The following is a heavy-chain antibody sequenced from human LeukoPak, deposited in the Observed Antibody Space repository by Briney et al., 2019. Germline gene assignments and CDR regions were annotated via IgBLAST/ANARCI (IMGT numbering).Heavy chain of an antibody. CDR3: AKDLGYSSIHDAFDI. V-gene: IGHV3-21*01. J-gene: IGHJ3*02. D-gene: IGHD6-13*01. CDR1: GFTFSSYS. Sequence: PGGSLRLSCAASGFTFSSYSMNWVRQAPGKGLEWVSSISSSSSYIYYADSVKGRFTISRDNSKNTLYLQMNSLRAEDTAVYYCAKDLGYSSIHDAFDIWGQGTMVTVSS. CDR2: ISSSSSYI.